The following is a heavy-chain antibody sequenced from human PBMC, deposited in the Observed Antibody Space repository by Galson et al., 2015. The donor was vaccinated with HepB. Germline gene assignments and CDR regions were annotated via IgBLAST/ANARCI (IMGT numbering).Heavy chain of an antibody. D-gene: IGHD1-26*01. CDR2: ISSSSSTI. CDR1: GFTFSSYS. V-gene: IGHV3-48*02. J-gene: IGHJ4*02. CDR3: ARIILSGSYRELDY. Sequence: SLRLSCAASGFTFSSYSMNWVRQAPGKGLEWVSYISSSSSTIYYADSVKGRFTISRDNAKNSLYLQMNSLRDEDTAVYYRARIILSGSYRELDYWGQGTLVTVSS.